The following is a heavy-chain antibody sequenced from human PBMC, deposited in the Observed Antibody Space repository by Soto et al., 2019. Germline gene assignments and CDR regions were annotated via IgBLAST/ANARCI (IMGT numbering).Heavy chain of an antibody. D-gene: IGHD6-6*01. CDR3: ARRSSSGRWYGMDV. CDR1: GYTFTGYY. CDR2: INPNSGGT. Sequence: ASVKVSCKASGYTFTGYYMHWVRQAPGQGLEWMGWINPNSGGTNYAQKFQGRVTMTRDTSTSTAYMELSRLRSDDTAVYYCARRSSSGRWYGMDVWGQGTTVTVSS. V-gene: IGHV1-2*02. J-gene: IGHJ6*02.